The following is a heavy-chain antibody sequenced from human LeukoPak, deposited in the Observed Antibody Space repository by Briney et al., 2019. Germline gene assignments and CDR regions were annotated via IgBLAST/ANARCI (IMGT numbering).Heavy chain of an antibody. V-gene: IGHV4-34*01. CDR1: GGSFSGYY. CDR3: AGGDMITFGGSIAR. CDR2: INHSGST. J-gene: IGHJ4*02. Sequence: PSETLSLTCAVYGGSFSGYYWSWIRQPPGKGLEWIGEINHSGSTNYNPSLKSRVTISVDTSKNQFSLKLSSVTAADTAVYYCAGGDMITFGGSIARWGQGTLVTVSS. D-gene: IGHD3-16*01.